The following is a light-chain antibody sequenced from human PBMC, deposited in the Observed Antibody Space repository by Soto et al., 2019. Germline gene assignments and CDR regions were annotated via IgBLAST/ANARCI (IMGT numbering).Light chain of an antibody. J-gene: IGKJ1*01. CDR3: QQSNNWPWT. CDR1: QSVSSN. CDR2: GAS. V-gene: IGKV3-15*01. Sequence: EIVMTQSPATLSVSPGERATLSCRASQSVSSNLAWYQQKPGQAPRLLIYGASTRATGIPARFSGSGSGTEFTRTVSSLQSEDFAVYYCQQSNNWPWTFGHGTKVEIK.